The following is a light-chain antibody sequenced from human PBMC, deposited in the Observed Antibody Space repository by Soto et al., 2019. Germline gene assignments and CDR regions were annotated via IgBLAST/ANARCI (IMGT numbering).Light chain of an antibody. CDR1: QSISSW. J-gene: IGKJ2*01. CDR3: QQYNSYSMYT. Sequence: DIQMTQSPSTLSASVGDRVTITGRASQSISSWLAWYQQKPGKAPKLLIYDASSLESGVPSRFSGSGSGTEFTLTISSLQPDDFATYYCQQYNSYSMYTFGQGTKVDIK. CDR2: DAS. V-gene: IGKV1-5*01.